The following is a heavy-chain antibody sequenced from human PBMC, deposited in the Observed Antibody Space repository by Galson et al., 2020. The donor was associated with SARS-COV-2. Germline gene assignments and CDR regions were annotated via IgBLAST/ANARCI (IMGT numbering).Heavy chain of an antibody. CDR2: INGYNGNT. V-gene: IGHV1-18*04. Sequence: ASVKVSCKASGYTFINYGISWVRQAPGQGLEWMGWINGYNGNTNYSQKFQDRVTMTTDTSTNSAYMELRSLRSDDTAVYYCAKEHRYFDWFDNLFDYWGQGTLVTVSS. CDR3: AKEHRYFDWFDNLFDY. J-gene: IGHJ4*02. D-gene: IGHD3-9*01. CDR1: GYTFINYG.